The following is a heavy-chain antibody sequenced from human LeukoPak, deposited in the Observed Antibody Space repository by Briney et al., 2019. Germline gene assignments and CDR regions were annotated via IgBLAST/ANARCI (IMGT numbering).Heavy chain of an antibody. Sequence: GGSLRLSCAASGFTFSSYSMNWVRQAPGKGLEWVSSISSSSSYIYYADSVKGRFTISRDNAKNTLYLQMNSLRAEDTAVYYCAKSYYDSSGYPDPYYYYGMDVWGQGTTVTVSS. CDR3: AKSYYDSSGYPDPYYYYGMDV. D-gene: IGHD3-22*01. CDR2: ISSSSSYI. V-gene: IGHV3-21*01. J-gene: IGHJ6*02. CDR1: GFTFSSYS.